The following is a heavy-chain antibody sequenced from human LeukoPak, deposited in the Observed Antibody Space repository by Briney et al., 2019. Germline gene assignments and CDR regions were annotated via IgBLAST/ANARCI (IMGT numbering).Heavy chain of an antibody. CDR1: GFTVSSNY. V-gene: IGHV3-53*01. D-gene: IGHD6-13*01. J-gene: IGHJ4*02. Sequence: GGSLRLSGAASGFTVSSNYMSWVRQAPGKGLEWVSVIYSGGSTYYADSVKGRFTISTDNSKNTLYPQMNSLRAEDAAVYYCARVIAAAVTYYFDYWGQGTLVTVSS. CDR3: ARVIAAAVTYYFDY. CDR2: IYSGGST.